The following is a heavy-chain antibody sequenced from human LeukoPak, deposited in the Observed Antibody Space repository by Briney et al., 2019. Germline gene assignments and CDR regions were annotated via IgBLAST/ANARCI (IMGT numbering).Heavy chain of an antibody. CDR3: AKGRSSGYYYRLYLDY. CDR1: GFTFSSYA. D-gene: IGHD3-22*01. V-gene: IGHV3-23*01. J-gene: IGHJ4*02. CDR2: INASGAST. Sequence: GGSLRLSCAASGFTFSSYAMSWVRQAPGKGLEWVSVINASGASTDYADSVKGRFTISRDNSKNILYLQLNSLRPEDTAVYYCAKGRSSGYYYRLYLDYWGQGTLVTVSS.